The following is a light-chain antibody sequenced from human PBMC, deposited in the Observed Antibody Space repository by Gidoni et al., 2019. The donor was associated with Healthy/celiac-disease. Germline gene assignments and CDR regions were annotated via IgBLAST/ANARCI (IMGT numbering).Light chain of an antibody. CDR2: DTS. J-gene: IGKJ1*01. Sequence: EVVLPQSPPTMSLSPGERATTCFRASQSVSNYLAWYQPKGGQAPRLLIYDTSLRATGLPTSFSGSGSGTDFTLTISSLEPEDFGIYYCQQRASWPPTFGQGTRVDIK. CDR1: QSVSNY. CDR3: QQRASWPPT. V-gene: IGKV3-11*01.